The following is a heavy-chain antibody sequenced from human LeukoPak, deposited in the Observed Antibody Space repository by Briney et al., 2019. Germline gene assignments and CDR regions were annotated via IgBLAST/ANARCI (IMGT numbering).Heavy chain of an antibody. CDR2: ISYDGSNK. Sequence: GRSLRLSCAASGFTFSSYGMHWVRQAPGKGLEWVAVISYDGSNKYYADSVKGRFTISRDNSKSTLYLQMNSLRADDTAVYYCARGGYYDSSGYYYIDYWGQGTLVTVSS. V-gene: IGHV3-30*19. D-gene: IGHD3-22*01. J-gene: IGHJ4*02. CDR1: GFTFSSYG. CDR3: ARGGYYDSSGYYYIDY.